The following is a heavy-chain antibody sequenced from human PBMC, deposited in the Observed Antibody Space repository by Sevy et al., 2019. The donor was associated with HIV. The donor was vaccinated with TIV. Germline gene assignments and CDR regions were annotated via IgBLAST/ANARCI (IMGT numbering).Heavy chain of an antibody. Sequence: GGSLRLSCAASGFTFAKYCMSWVRQAPGKGLEWVSTFSFGCGRINYADSVKGRFTISRDDSKNTLFLQMNSLRAEDTATYFCAREGCTQPHDYWGQGTLVTVS. CDR3: AREGCTQPHDY. J-gene: IGHJ4*02. D-gene: IGHD2-8*01. V-gene: IGHV3-23*01. CDR1: GFTFAKYC. CDR2: FSFGCGRI.